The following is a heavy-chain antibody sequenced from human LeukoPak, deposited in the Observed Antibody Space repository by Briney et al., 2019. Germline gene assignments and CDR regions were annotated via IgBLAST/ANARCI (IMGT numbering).Heavy chain of an antibody. V-gene: IGHV4-59*04. D-gene: IGHD4-17*01. CDR1: GFTFSRYW. CDR3: VRDYGNFVQGN. Sequence: GSLRLSCAASGFTFSRYWMNWVRQSPGQGLEWIGSIVSGGSTYHNPSLKSRVTMSIDTSNNQFSLKLSFVTAADTAIYYCVRDYGNFVQGNWGQGTLVTVSS. CDR2: IVSGGST. J-gene: IGHJ4*02.